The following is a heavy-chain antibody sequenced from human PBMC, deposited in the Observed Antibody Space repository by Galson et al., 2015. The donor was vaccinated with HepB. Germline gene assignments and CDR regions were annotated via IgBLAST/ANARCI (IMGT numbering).Heavy chain of an antibody. D-gene: IGHD4-17*01. J-gene: IGHJ3*02. V-gene: IGHV3-21*01. CDR3: ARDHYGDFDAFDI. CDR2: ISSSSSYI. CDR1: GFTFSSYS. Sequence: SLRLSCAASGFTFSSYSMNWVRQAPGKGLEWVSSISSSSSYIYYADSVKGRFTISRDNAKNSLYLQMNSLRAEDTAVYYCARDHYGDFDAFDIWGQGTMVTVSS.